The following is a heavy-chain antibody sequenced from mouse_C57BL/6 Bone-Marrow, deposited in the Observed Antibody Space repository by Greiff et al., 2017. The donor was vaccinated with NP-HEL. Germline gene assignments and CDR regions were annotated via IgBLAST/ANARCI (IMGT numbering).Heavy chain of an antibody. V-gene: IGHV1-42*01. D-gene: IGHD2-3*01. CDR2: INPSTGGT. CDR3: ARKIYDGYLAWFAY. Sequence: EVQLKESGPELVKPGASVKISCKASGYSFTGYYMNWVKQSPEKSLEWIGEINPSTGGTTYNQKFKAKATLTVDKSSSTAYMQLKSLTSEDSAVYYCARKIYDGYLAWFAYWGQGTLVTVSA. J-gene: IGHJ3*01. CDR1: GYSFTGYY.